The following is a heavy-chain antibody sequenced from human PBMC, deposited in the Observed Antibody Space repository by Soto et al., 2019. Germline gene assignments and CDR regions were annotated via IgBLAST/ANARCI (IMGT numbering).Heavy chain of an antibody. V-gene: IGHV1-24*01. CDR2: FDPEDGET. CDR3: APGGVRYYDHYYGMDV. J-gene: IGHJ6*04. CDR1: GYTLTELS. Sequence: ASVKVSCKVSGYTLTELSMHWVRQAPGKGLEWMGGFDPEDGETIYAQKFQGRVTMTEDTSTDTAYMELSSLRSEDTAVYYCAPGGVRYYDHYYGMDVWGKGTTVTVSS. D-gene: IGHD3-3*01.